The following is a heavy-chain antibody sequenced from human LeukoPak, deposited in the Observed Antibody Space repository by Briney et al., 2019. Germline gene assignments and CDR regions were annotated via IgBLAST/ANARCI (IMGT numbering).Heavy chain of an antibody. J-gene: IGHJ4*02. Sequence: SETLSLTCTVSGGSVSSYYWSWIRQPPGKGLEWIGYIYYSGGTNYNPSLKSRVTISVDTSKNQFSLKLSSVTAADTAVYYCARGRDGYDPAYDYWGQGTLVTVSS. CDR2: IYYSGGT. CDR1: GGSVSSYY. V-gene: IGHV4-59*02. CDR3: ARGRDGYDPAYDY. D-gene: IGHD5-24*01.